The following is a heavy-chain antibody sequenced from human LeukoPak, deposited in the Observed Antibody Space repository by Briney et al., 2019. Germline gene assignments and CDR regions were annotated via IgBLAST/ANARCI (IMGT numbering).Heavy chain of an antibody. CDR1: GGSISSGGYS. D-gene: IGHD3-22*01. J-gene: IGHJ4*02. V-gene: IGHV4-30-2*01. CDR2: IYHSGST. CDR3: ARGAIAGQGYYFDY. Sequence: SETLSLTCTVSGGSISSGGYSWSWIRQPPGKGLEWIGYIYHSGSTYYNPSLKSRVTISVDRSKNQFSLKLSSVTAADTAVYYCARGAIAGQGYYFDYWGQGTLVTVSS.